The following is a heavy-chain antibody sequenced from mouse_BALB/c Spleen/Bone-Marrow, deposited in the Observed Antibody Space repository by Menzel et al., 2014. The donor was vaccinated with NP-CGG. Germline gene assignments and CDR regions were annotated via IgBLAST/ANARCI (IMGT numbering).Heavy chain of an antibody. J-gene: IGHJ3*01. CDR1: GYTFTSYT. Sequence: VQLQQSGAELARPGASVKMSCKASGYTFTSYTMHWVKQRPGQGLGWIGYINPSSGYTNYNQKFKDKATLTADKSSSTAYMQLSSLTSEDSAVYYCARERNWDSFAYWGQGTLVTVSA. CDR2: INPSSGYT. D-gene: IGHD4-1*01. V-gene: IGHV1-4*01. CDR3: ARERNWDSFAY.